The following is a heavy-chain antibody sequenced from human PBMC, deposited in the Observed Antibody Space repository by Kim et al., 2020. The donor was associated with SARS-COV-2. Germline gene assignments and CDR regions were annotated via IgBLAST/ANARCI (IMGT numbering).Heavy chain of an antibody. CDR2: IKQDGSEK. CDR1: GFTVSSYW. D-gene: IGHD3-10*01. CDR3: ARGTMVRGVVYDY. Sequence: GGSLRLSCAASGFTVSSYWMSWVRQAPGKGLEWVANIKQDGSEKYYVDSVKGRFTISRDNAKNSLYLQMNSLRAEDTAVYYCARGTMVRGVVYDYWGQGT. V-gene: IGHV3-7*03. J-gene: IGHJ4*02.